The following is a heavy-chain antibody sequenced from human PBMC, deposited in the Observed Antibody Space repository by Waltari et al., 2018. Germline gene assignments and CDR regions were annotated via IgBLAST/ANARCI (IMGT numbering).Heavy chain of an antibody. D-gene: IGHD2-2*01. CDR2: IYYSGST. CDR1: GGSISSGGYY. J-gene: IGHJ4*02. CDR3: ASEYGSSTSCYVGNY. Sequence: QVQLQESGPGLVKPSQTLSLTCTVSGGSISSGGYYWSWIRQHPGKGLEWIGYIYYSGSTYDKPSLKSRVTISVDTSKNQFSRKLSSVTAADTAVYYCASEYGSSTSCYVGNYWGQGTLVTVSS. V-gene: IGHV4-31*03.